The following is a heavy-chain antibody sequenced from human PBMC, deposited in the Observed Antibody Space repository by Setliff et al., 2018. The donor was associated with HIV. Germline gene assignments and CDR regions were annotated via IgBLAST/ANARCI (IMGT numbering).Heavy chain of an antibody. CDR1: GFIFTDYC. CDR3: ARLPNPKERSYWRVPFDI. J-gene: IGHJ3*02. Sequence: GGSLRLSCAASGFIFTDYCMSWIRQAPGKGLEWVSYISHSGSPIYYADSVKGRFTISRDNAKNSLYLQMNSLRVEDTAVYYCARLPNPKERSYWRVPFDIWGQGTMVTVSS. CDR2: ISHSGSPI. V-gene: IGHV3-11*04. D-gene: IGHD1-26*01.